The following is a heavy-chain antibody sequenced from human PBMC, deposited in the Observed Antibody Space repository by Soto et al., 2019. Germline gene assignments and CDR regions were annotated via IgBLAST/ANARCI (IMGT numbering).Heavy chain of an antibody. Sequence: GGSLRLPCAASAFTFSSYALHWVRQAPGKGLEWVAVISYDGSSKYYADSVKGRFTISRDNSKNTLYLQMNSLIGEDTAAYYCARGMVVCYYDSARDGWSLGTTVTVSS. CDR2: ISYDGSSK. CDR3: ARGMVVCYYDSARDG. V-gene: IGHV3-30-3*01. J-gene: IGHJ6*02. D-gene: IGHD2-15*01. CDR1: AFTFSSYA.